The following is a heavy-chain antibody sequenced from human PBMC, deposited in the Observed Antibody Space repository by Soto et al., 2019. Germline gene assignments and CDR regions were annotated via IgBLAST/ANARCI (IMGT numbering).Heavy chain of an antibody. J-gene: IGHJ4*02. CDR1: GFTFSSYS. D-gene: IGHD4-17*01. V-gene: IGHV3-48*01. CDR2: ISRSSSTI. CDR3: SIRPYGDYIDC. Sequence: EVQLVESGGGLVQPGGSLRLSCAASGFTFSSYSMNWVRQAPGKGLEWVSYISRSSSTIYYANSVKGRFAISRDNAKNSLYLQMNSLRAEDTAVYYCSIRPYGDYIDCWGQGTLVTVSS.